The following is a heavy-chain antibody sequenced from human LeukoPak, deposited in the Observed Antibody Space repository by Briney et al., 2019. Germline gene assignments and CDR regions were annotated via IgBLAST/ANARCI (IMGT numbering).Heavy chain of an antibody. CDR1: GFTFSSYG. Sequence: GGSLRLSCAASGFTFSSYGMHWVRQAPGKGLEWVAFIRYDGSNKYYADSVKGRFTISRDNSKNTLYLQMNSLRAEDTAVYYCAKLGIGWFGELFRETAVDYWGQGTLVTVSS. V-gene: IGHV3-30*02. J-gene: IGHJ4*02. CDR2: IRYDGSNK. D-gene: IGHD3-10*01. CDR3: AKLGIGWFGELFRETAVDY.